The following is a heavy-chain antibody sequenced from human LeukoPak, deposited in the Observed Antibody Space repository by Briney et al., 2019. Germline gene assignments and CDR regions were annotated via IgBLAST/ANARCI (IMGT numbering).Heavy chain of an antibody. CDR1: GFTFSSYA. D-gene: IGHD1/OR15-1a*01. CDR2: ISYDGSNK. J-gene: IGHJ4*02. CDR3: ARAVWNNDNSFEY. Sequence: PGGSLRLSCAASGFTFSSYAMHWVRQAPGKGLEWVAVISYDGSNKYYADSVKGRFTISRDNARNSLYLQMGSLRAEDTAVYYCARAVWNNDNSFEYWGQGTLVTVSS. V-gene: IGHV3-30*04.